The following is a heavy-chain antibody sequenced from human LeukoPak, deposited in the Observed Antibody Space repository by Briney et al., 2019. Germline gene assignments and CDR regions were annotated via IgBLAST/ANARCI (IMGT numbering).Heavy chain of an antibody. J-gene: IGHJ5*02. Sequence: SETLSLTCTVSGGSISSYYWSWIRQPPGKGLEWIGEINHSGSTNYNPSLKSRVTISVDTSKNQFSLKLSSVTAADTAVYYCATGGGSGWYENWFDPWGQGTLVTVSS. CDR2: INHSGST. CDR3: ATGGGSGWYENWFDP. D-gene: IGHD6-19*01. CDR1: GGSISSYY. V-gene: IGHV4-34*01.